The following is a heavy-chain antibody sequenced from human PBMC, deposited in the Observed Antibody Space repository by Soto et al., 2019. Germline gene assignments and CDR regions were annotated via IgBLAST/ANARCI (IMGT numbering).Heavy chain of an antibody. Sequence: QITLKESGPTLVKPTQTLTLTCTFSGFSLSASGVGVGWIRQPPGKALEWLALIYWDDDKRYSPSLKSRLTITKDTSKKQVVLTMTNMDPADTATYYCAHRRIAMTQNWFDPWGQGTLLTVSS. D-gene: IGHD6-13*01. CDR1: GFSLSASGVG. CDR2: IYWDDDK. CDR3: AHRRIAMTQNWFDP. J-gene: IGHJ5*02. V-gene: IGHV2-5*02.